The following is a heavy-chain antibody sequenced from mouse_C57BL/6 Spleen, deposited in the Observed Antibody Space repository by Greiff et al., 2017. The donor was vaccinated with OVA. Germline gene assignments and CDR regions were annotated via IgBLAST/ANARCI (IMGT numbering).Heavy chain of an antibody. CDR3: ARSDYGSRADSNFDV. D-gene: IGHD1-1*01. V-gene: IGHV1-36*01. J-gene: IGHJ1*03. CDR1: GFTFTDYY. CDR2: VYPYNGGT. Sequence: EVKLQQSGPVLVKPGPSVKISCKASGFTFTDYYMHWVKQSHGKSLEWIGLVYPYNGGTSYNQKFKGKATLTVDTSSSTAYMELNSLTSEDSAVYYCARSDYGSRADSNFDVWGTGTTVTVSS.